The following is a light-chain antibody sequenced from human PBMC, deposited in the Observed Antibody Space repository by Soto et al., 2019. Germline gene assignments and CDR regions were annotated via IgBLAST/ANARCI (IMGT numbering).Light chain of an antibody. CDR2: DND. Sequence: QSVLTQPPSVSAAPGQTVTISCSGSSFNIGNNYVFWYQQLPGTAPKLLIYDNDKRPSGIPDRFSGSKSGTSATLGITGLQTGDEADYYCATWDRSLSVVVFGGGTKVTVL. J-gene: IGLJ2*01. V-gene: IGLV1-51*01. CDR3: ATWDRSLSVVV. CDR1: SFNIGNNY.